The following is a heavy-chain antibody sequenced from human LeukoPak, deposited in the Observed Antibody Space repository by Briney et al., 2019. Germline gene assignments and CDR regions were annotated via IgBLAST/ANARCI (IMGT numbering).Heavy chain of an antibody. CDR2: MNPNSGNT. CDR3: ARGGHCSSTSCYRSEFDP. V-gene: IGHV1-8*03. CDR1: GYTFTSYD. Sequence: GASVKVSFKASGYTFTSYDINWLRQATGQGLEWMGWMNPNSGNTGYAQKFQGRVTITRNTSISTACMELSSLRSEDTAVSYCARGGHCSSTSCYRSEFDPWGQGTLVTVSS. D-gene: IGHD2-2*01. J-gene: IGHJ5*02.